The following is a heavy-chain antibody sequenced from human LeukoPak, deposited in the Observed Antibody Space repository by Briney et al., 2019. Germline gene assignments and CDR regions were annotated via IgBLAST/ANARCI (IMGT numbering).Heavy chain of an antibody. CDR1: GGSFRGYY. J-gene: IGHJ4*02. D-gene: IGHD7-27*01. V-gene: IGHV4-34*01. CDR2: INHSGST. Sequence: SETLSLTCAVYGGSFRGYYWSWIRQPPGKGLEWIGEINHSGSTNYNPSLKSRVTISVDTSKNQFSLKLSSVTAADTAVYYCARHLPKLGITLWGQGTLVTVSS. CDR3: ARHLPKLGITL.